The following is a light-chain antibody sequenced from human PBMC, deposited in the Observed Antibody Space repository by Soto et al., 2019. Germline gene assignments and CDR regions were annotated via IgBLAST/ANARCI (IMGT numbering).Light chain of an antibody. CDR3: QQYNSYSWT. J-gene: IGKJ1*01. CDR1: QSISSW. Sequence: DIRMTQSPSPLSASVVDRVTITCRASQSISSWLAWYQQKPGKAPKLLIYDASSLESGVPSRFSGSGSGTEFTLTISSLQPDDFATYYCQQYNSYSWTFGQGTKVDIK. CDR2: DAS. V-gene: IGKV1-5*01.